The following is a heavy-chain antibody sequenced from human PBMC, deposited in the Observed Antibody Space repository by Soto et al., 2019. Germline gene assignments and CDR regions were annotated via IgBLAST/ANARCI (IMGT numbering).Heavy chain of an antibody. V-gene: IGHV3-15*01. CDR3: TTENIVVVPAAIVNWFDP. CDR1: GFTFSNAW. CDR2: IKSKTDGGTT. J-gene: IGHJ5*02. D-gene: IGHD2-2*01. Sequence: PGGSLRLSCAASGFTFSNAWMSWVRQAPGKGLEWVGRIKSKTDGGTTDYAAPVKGRFTISRDDSKNTLYLQMNSLKTEDTAVYYCTTENIVVVPAAIVNWFDPWGQGTLVTVSS.